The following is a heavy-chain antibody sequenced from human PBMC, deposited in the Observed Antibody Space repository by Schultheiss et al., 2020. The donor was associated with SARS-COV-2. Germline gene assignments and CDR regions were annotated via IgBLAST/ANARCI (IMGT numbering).Heavy chain of an antibody. Sequence: SETLSLTCAVYGGSFSGYYWSWIRQPPGKGLEWIGSIYYSGSTYYNPSLKSRVTISVDTSKNQFSLKLSSVTAADTAVYYCARRSYDAFDIWGQGTMVTVSS. CDR1: GGSFSGYY. V-gene: IGHV4-34*01. CDR3: ARRSYDAFDI. J-gene: IGHJ3*02. CDR2: IYYSGST.